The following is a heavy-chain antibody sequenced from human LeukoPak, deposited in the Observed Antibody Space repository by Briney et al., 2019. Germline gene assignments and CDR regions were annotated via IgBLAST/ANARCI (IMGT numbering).Heavy chain of an antibody. V-gene: IGHV1-18*01. J-gene: IGHJ5*02. CDR1: GYTFTSYG. D-gene: IGHD2-2*01. CDR2: ISVYNGNT. Sequence: ASVKVSCKASGYTFTSYGISWVRQAPGQGLEWMGWISVYNGNTNYAQKFQGRVTMTRDTSTSTVYMELSSLRSEDTAVYYCAREVIGYCSSTSCPFDPWGQGTLVTVSS. CDR3: AREVIGYCSSTSCPFDP.